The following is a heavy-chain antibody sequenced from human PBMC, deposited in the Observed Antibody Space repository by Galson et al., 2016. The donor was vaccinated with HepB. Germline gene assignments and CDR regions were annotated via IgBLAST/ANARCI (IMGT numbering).Heavy chain of an antibody. CDR1: GYSFTTYW. V-gene: IGHV5-10-1*01. CDR2: IDPSDSYT. J-gene: IGHJ4*02. D-gene: IGHD2-15*01. CDR3: ARDPGYCSPSGCPRGPR. Sequence: QSGAEVKKPGESLRISGKGSGYSFTTYWISWVRQVPAKGLEWLGRIDPSDSYTKYSSAFQGPVTFSTDRSISTAYLQWSSLKASDTAMYYCARDPGYCSPSGCPRGPRWGQGTLVTVSS.